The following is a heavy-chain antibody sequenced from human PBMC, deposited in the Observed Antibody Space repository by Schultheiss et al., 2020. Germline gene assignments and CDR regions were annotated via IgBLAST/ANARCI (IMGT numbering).Heavy chain of an antibody. J-gene: IGHJ4*02. CDR1: GGSISSGGYY. CDR3: ARDRGSSWYFIDY. D-gene: IGHD6-13*01. Sequence: SETLSLTCTVSGGSISSGGYYWSWIRQPPGKGLEWIGYIYESGSTYYNPSLKSRVTISVDTSKNQFSLKLSSVTAADTAVYYCARDRGSSWYFIDYWGQGTLVTVSS. CDR2: IYESGST. V-gene: IGHV4-61*08.